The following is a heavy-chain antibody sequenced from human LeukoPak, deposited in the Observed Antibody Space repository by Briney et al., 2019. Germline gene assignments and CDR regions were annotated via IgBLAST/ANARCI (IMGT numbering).Heavy chain of an antibody. CDR2: ISYSGST. Sequence: SETLSLTCTVSGGSISSYYWSWIRQPPGKGLEWIGYISYSGSTNYSSSLKSRVTMLVDTSKNQFSLKLSSVTAADTAVYYCARYGSRGYYFDYWGQGTLVTVSS. D-gene: IGHD2-15*01. V-gene: IGHV4-59*08. CDR1: GGSISSYY. CDR3: ARYGSRGYYFDY. J-gene: IGHJ4*02.